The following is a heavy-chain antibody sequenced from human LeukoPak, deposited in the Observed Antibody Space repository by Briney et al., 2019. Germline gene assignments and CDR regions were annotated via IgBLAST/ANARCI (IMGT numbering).Heavy chain of an antibody. CDR2: IYYNGDT. CDR1: GDSITGYS. J-gene: IGHJ5*02. V-gene: IGHV4-59*01. CDR3: VRGPYGSSISNWFDP. Sequence: PSETLSLTCAVSGDSITGYSWSWIRQTPGKGLEWIGYIYYNGDTHYNPSLNSRLSMSVDTPKKQFSLNLRSVTAADTAVYYCVRGPYGSSISNWFDPWGQGLLVTVSS. D-gene: IGHD3-10*01.